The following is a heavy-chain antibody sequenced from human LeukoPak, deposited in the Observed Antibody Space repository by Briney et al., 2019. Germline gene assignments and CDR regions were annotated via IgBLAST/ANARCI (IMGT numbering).Heavy chain of an antibody. CDR3: TSLVVVIRNWFDP. V-gene: IGHV3-15*01. CDR1: GFTFSNAW. Sequence: TGGSLRLSCSASGFTFSNAWMSWVRQAPGKGLEWVGRIKSNTDGGTTAYAATVKGRFTISRDDSKNTLYLQMNSLKTEDTAVYYCTSLVVVIRNWFDPWGQGTLVTVSS. D-gene: IGHD3-22*01. J-gene: IGHJ5*02. CDR2: IKSNTDGGTT.